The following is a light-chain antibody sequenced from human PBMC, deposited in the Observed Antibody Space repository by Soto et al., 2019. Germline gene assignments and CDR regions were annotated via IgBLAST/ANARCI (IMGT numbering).Light chain of an antibody. CDR1: QGIRSW. V-gene: IGKV1D-16*01. J-gene: IGKJ4*01. CDR2: AAS. CDR3: QQRSNWTLT. Sequence: DIQVTQSPSTLSASGGDRVTITCRASQGIRSWLAWYQQKREKAPKSMIYAASSLQSGVPSRFSGSGSGTDFTLTISSLEPEDFAVYYCQQRSNWTLTFGGGTKVDIK.